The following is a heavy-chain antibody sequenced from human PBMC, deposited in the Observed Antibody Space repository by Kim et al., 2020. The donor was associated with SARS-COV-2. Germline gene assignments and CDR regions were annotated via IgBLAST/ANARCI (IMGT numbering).Heavy chain of an antibody. Sequence: GGSLRLSCAASGFIFSTFAMTWVRQAPGKGLEWVSGISGSGGFTFYADSVKGRFTISRDNSKNTVYLQMNSLRAEDTAVYYCAKGSYSSGWSAENFQHWGQGTLVTVSS. J-gene: IGHJ1*01. CDR2: ISGSGGFT. D-gene: IGHD6-19*01. V-gene: IGHV3-23*01. CDR1: GFIFSTFA. CDR3: AKGSYSSGWSAENFQH.